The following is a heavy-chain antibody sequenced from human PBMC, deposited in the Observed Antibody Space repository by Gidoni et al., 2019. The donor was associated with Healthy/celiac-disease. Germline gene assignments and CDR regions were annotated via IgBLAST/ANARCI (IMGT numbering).Heavy chain of an antibody. D-gene: IGHD6-6*01. CDR2: IYYSGST. CDR3: ARSLRIAARRQRGADFDY. J-gene: IGHJ4*02. CDR1: GGSISSSSYY. Sequence: QLQLQESGPGLVKPSETLSLTCTVSGGSISSSSYYWGWIRQPPGKGLEWIGSIYYSGSTYYNPSLKSRVTISVDTSKNQFSLKLSSVTAADTAVYYCARSLRIAARRQRGADFDYWGQGTLVTVSS. V-gene: IGHV4-39*01.